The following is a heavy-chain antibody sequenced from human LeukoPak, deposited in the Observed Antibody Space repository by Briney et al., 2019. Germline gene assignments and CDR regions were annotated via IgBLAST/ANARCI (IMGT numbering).Heavy chain of an antibody. V-gene: IGHV4-59*12. Sequence: SETLSLTCTVSGGSISSYYWSWIRQPPGKGLEWIGYIYYSGSTNYNPSLKSRVTISVDTSKNQFSLKLSSVTAADTAVYYCARGIRGVIGGFDYWGQGTLVTVSS. D-gene: IGHD3-10*01. CDR1: GGSISSYY. CDR2: IYYSGST. CDR3: ARGIRGVIGGFDY. J-gene: IGHJ4*02.